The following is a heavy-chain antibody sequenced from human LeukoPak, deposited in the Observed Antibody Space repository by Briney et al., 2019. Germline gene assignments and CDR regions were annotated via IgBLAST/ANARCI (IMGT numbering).Heavy chain of an antibody. V-gene: IGHV4-38-2*01. CDR2: IYHSGST. Sequence: SETLSLTCAVSGYSISSGYYWGWIRQPPGKGLEGLGSIYHSGSTYYNPSLKSRVTISVDTSKNQFSLKLSSVTAADTAVYYCARHGGSLTLYYYYYMDVWGKGTTVTVSS. CDR3: ARHGGSLTLYYYYYMDV. CDR1: GYSISSGYY. J-gene: IGHJ6*03. D-gene: IGHD1-14*01.